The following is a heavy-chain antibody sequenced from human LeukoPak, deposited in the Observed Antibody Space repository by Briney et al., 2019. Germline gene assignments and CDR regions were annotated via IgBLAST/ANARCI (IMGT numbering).Heavy chain of an antibody. CDR1: GGSFSGYY. D-gene: IGHD6-13*01. CDR3: ARESYSSSWYGDYFDY. Sequence: SETLSLTCAVYGGSFSGYYCSWIRHPPGKGMEWIGEINHSGSTNYNPSLKGRATISVDTSKNQFSLKLSSVTAADTAVYYCARESYSSSWYGDYFDYWGQGNLVTVSS. V-gene: IGHV4-34*01. J-gene: IGHJ4*02. CDR2: INHSGST.